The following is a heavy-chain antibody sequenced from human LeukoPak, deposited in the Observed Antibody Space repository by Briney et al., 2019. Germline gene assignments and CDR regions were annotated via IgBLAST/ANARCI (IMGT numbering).Heavy chain of an antibody. CDR3: ARRWEPMVRGVIRVNWFDP. J-gene: IGHJ5*02. V-gene: IGHV4-39*01. Sequence: SETLSLTCTVSGGSISSSSYYWGWIRQPPRKGLEWIGSVYYSGSTYYNPSLKSRVTISVDTSKNQFSLKLSSVTAADTAVYYCARRWEPMVRGVIRVNWFDPWGQGTLVTVSS. CDR1: GGSISSSSYY. D-gene: IGHD3-10*01. CDR2: VYYSGST.